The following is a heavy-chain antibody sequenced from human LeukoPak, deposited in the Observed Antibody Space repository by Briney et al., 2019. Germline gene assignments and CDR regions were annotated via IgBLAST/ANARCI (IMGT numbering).Heavy chain of an antibody. J-gene: IGHJ4*02. CDR3: ARPSADGSGSYPY. Sequence: GESLKISCKSSGYSFTSYWISWVRQMPGKGLGWMGSIDPSDSYTNYSPSFQGHVTISADKSISTAYLQCSSLKASDTAMFYCARPSADGSGSYPYWDQGTLVTVCS. V-gene: IGHV5-10-1*01. CDR2: IDPSDSYT. D-gene: IGHD3-10*01. CDR1: GYSFTSYW.